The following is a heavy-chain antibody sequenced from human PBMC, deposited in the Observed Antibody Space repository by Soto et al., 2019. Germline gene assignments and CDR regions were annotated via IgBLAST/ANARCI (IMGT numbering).Heavy chain of an antibody. CDR1: GFTFSSYA. CDR2: ISGSGGST. V-gene: IGHV3-23*01. Sequence: EVQLLESGGGLVQPGGSLRLSCAASGFTFSSYAMSWVRQAPGKGLEWVSAISGSGGSTYYADSVKGRFTISRDNSKNTLYLQMNSLRAEDTALYYCAKDGSSSSYPIYYFDYWGQGTLVTVSS. D-gene: IGHD6-13*01. J-gene: IGHJ4*02. CDR3: AKDGSSSSYPIYYFDY.